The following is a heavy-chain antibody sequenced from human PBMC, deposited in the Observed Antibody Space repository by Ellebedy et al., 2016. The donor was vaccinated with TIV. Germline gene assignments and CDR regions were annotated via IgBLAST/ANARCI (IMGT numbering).Heavy chain of an antibody. J-gene: IGHJ3*02. CDR3: ATFRNLDGFEN. V-gene: IGHV4-38-2*02. CDR2: IYHSGTT. Sequence: GSLRLSCTVSGYSISSGNYWGWIRQPPGRGLEWIGSIYHSGTTYYNPSLKRRVTISVDTTKNHLSLRLRSVTAADTALYFCATFRNLDGFENWGHGTMVTVSS. CDR1: GYSISSGNY.